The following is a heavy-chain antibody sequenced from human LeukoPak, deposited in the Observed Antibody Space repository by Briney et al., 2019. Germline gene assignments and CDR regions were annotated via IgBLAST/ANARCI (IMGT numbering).Heavy chain of an antibody. CDR1: GFTFSSVW. CDR2: IRQDGSEK. CDR3: ARDWSKGATDY. V-gene: IGHV3-7*01. D-gene: IGHD1-26*01. J-gene: IGHJ4*02. Sequence: GGSLRLSCTASGFTFSSVWMTWVRQAPGKGLEWVANIRQDGSEKNHADSVKGRFTISRDNAKNSLFLQMNSLRVEDTALYYCARDWSKGATDYWGQGTLVTVSS.